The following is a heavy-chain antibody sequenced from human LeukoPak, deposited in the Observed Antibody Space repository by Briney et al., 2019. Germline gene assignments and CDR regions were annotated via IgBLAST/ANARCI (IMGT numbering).Heavy chain of an antibody. J-gene: IGHJ6*03. CDR3: ARQDSDTIFDYYYMDV. Sequence: GASLKISCKGSGYSFTSYWIGWVRPMPGKGLEWMGIIYPGDSDTRYSPSFPGQVTISADKSISTAYQQWSSLKASDTAMYYCARQDSDTIFDYYYMDVWGKGTTVTVSS. CDR1: GYSFTSYW. CDR2: IYPGDSDT. V-gene: IGHV5-51*01. D-gene: IGHD3-3*01.